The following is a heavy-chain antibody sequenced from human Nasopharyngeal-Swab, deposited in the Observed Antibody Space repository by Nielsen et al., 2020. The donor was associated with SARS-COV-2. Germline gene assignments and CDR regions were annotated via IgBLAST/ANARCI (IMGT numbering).Heavy chain of an antibody. D-gene: IGHD3-3*01. Sequence: SETLSLTCAVYGGSFSGYYWSWIRQPPGKGLEWIGEINHSGSTNYKPSLKSRVTMSVDTSKNQFSLKLSSVTAADTAVYYCARDSDYYDFWSGYPYNWFDPWGQGTLVTVSS. CDR2: INHSGST. CDR1: GGSFSGYY. J-gene: IGHJ5*02. CDR3: ARDSDYYDFWSGYPYNWFDP. V-gene: IGHV4-34*01.